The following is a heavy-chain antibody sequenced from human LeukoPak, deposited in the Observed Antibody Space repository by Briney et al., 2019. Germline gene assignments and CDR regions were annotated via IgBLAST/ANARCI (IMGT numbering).Heavy chain of an antibody. CDR2: ISPNSGGT. J-gene: IGHJ4*02. CDR1: GYTFTGYY. Sequence: ASVKVSCKASGYTFTGYYMHWVRQAPGQGLEWMGWISPNSGGTNYAQKFQGRVTMTRDTSISTAYMELSRLRSDDTAVYYCASMGVVGYCSSTSCPYFDYWGQGTLVTVSS. V-gene: IGHV1-2*02. CDR3: ASMGVVGYCSSTSCPYFDY. D-gene: IGHD2-2*01.